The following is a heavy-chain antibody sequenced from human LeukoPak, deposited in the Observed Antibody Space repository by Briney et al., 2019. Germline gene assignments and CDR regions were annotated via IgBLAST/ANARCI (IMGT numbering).Heavy chain of an antibody. D-gene: IGHD2-15*01. Sequence: PGASLRLYCAASGFTFSSYEMNWVRQAPGKGLEWVSYISSSGSTIYYADSVKGRFTISRDNAKNSLYLQMNSLRAEDTAVYYCARDLPLGYCSGGSCKGFDYWGQGTLVTVSS. CDR1: GFTFSSYE. J-gene: IGHJ4*02. V-gene: IGHV3-48*03. CDR3: ARDLPLGYCSGGSCKGFDY. CDR2: ISSSGSTI.